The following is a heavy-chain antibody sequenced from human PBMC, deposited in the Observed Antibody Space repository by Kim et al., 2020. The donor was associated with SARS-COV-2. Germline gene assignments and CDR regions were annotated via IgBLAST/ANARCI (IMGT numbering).Heavy chain of an antibody. V-gene: IGHV3-21*01. Sequence: DSVKGRFTISRDNAKNSLYLQMNSLRAEDTAVYYCASTKEYSSSWYPMGYWGQGTLVTVSS. J-gene: IGHJ4*02. D-gene: IGHD6-13*01. CDR3: ASTKEYSSSWYPMGY.